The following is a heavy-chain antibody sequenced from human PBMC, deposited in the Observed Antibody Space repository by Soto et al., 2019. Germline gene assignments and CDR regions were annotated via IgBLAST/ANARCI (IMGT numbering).Heavy chain of an antibody. D-gene: IGHD3-10*01. V-gene: IGHV1-18*01. CDR3: AREGGTMGAGWFAP. J-gene: IGHJ5*02. CDR1: GYTFTSYD. Sequence: QVQLVQSGAEVKKPGASVKVSCKASGYTFTSYDIRWVRQAPGQGLEWMGWISAYNGNTNYAQNLQDRVTMTTDTSTRTAYKELRRLGYDDTAVYYCAREGGTMGAGWFAPWGQGTLVTVSS. CDR2: ISAYNGNT.